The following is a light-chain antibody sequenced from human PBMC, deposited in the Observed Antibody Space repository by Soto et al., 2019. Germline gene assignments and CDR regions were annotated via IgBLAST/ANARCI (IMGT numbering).Light chain of an antibody. J-gene: IGKJ1*01. Sequence: EIVLTQSPATLSVSPGERATLSCRASHSVSSNLAWYQQRPGQAPRLLISGASTRATGIPDRLSGSGYGKELNINISRLQSADFGVYYCQQYNNWPQTFGQGTQVDIK. CDR1: HSVSSN. V-gene: IGKV3-15*01. CDR3: QQYNNWPQT. CDR2: GAS.